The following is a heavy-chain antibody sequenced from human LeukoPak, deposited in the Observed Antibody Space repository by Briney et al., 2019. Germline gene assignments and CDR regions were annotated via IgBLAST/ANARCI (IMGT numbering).Heavy chain of an antibody. CDR3: ATAPAAADSS. V-gene: IGHV3-7*01. J-gene: IGHJ5*02. CDR2: INRDGTKT. Sequence: GGSLRLSCAASGSTFTSFWMTWVRQSPGKGLEWVANINRDGTKTTYVDSVKGRFTISRDNAKNSLFLHMSSLRAEDMAVYYCATAPAAADSSWGQGTLVAVSS. D-gene: IGHD6-13*01. CDR1: GSTFTSFW.